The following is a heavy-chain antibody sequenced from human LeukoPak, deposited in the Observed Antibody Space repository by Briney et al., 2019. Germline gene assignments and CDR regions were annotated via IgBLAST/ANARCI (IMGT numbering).Heavy chain of an antibody. CDR1: GFTFSNCA. CDR2: ISGSGTTR. CDR3: AREDSGTSAEYFQH. V-gene: IGHV3-48*03. D-gene: IGHD2-8*01. J-gene: IGHJ1*01. Sequence: GGSLRLSCSASGFTFSNCAMHWVRQAPGKGLEWVSYISGSGTTRYSADSVKGRLTISRDNAKNSLYLQMNSLRAEDTAVYYCAREDSGTSAEYFQHWGQGTLVSVSS.